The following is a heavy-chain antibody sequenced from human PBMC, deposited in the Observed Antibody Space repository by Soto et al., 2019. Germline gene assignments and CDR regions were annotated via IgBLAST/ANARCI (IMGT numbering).Heavy chain of an antibody. Sequence: PGGSLRLSCAVPGLTSGTFLAYDMHWVRQAPGKGLEWVAVISHDGNNKYYSESLKGRLTISRDNSKKTLYLEMSSLRVEDTAVYFCAKAAFDFWTTADRQGVNFDSWGQGTLVTVSS. V-gene: IGHV3-30*18. J-gene: IGHJ4*02. CDR3: AKAAFDFWTTADRQGVNFDS. CDR2: ISHDGNNK. D-gene: IGHD3-3*01. CDR1: GLTSGTFLAYD.